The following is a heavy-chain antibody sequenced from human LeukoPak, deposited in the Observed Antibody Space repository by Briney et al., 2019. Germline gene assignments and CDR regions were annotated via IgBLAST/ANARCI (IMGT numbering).Heavy chain of an antibody. CDR3: AKAPLDRYYFDY. Sequence: GGSLRLSCAASGFIFGSYAMSWVRQAPGQGLEWVSTISYSGSNTYYADSVKGRFTISRDSSKNTLSLQMNSLRAEDTAVYYCAKAPLDRYYFDYWGQGTLVTVSS. V-gene: IGHV3-23*01. J-gene: IGHJ4*02. CDR1: GFIFGSYA. CDR2: ISYSGSNT.